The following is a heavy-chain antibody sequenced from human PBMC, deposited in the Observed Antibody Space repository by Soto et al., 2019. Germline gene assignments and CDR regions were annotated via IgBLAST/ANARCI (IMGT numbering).Heavy chain of an antibody. J-gene: IGHJ5*02. CDR2: IYYTGST. V-gene: IGHV4-61*01. CDR1: GGSVSRGSDY. CDR3: ARSNYYDSSGRYKWLDH. Sequence: QVQLQESGPGLVKPSETLSLTCTVSGGSVSRGSDYWGWIRQPPGKGLEWIAYIYYTGSTNYNPSLKRRITIAIDTSKDQFSLKMSSVTAADTAVYYCARSNYYDSSGRYKWLDHWGQGTRVTVSS. D-gene: IGHD3-22*01.